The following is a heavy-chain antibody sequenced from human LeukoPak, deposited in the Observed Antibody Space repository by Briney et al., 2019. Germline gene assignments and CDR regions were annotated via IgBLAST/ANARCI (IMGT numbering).Heavy chain of an antibody. D-gene: IGHD6-13*01. Sequence: GGSLRLSCAASGFTFSSNGMHWVRQAPGKGLEWVAVISYDGSNKYYADSVKGRFTISRDNSKKMLYLQMNSLRAETTAVYYCAKWSSSSWYYFDYWGQGTLVSVSS. V-gene: IGHV3-30*18. CDR2: ISYDGSNK. J-gene: IGHJ4*02. CDR3: AKWSSSSWYYFDY. CDR1: GFTFSSNG.